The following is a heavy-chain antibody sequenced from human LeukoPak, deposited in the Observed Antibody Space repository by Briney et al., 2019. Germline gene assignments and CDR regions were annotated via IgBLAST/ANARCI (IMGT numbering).Heavy chain of an antibody. CDR2: IGAYNGNT. CDR1: GYTFTSYG. D-gene: IGHD3-22*01. CDR3: AVTYYYDSSGYYYGVGDAFDI. V-gene: IGHV1-18*01. Sequence: ASVKVSCKASGYTFTSYGISWVRQAPGQGLEWMGWIGAYNGNTNYAQKLQGRVTMTTDTSTSTAYMELRSLRSDDTAVYYCAVTYYYDSSGYYYGVGDAFDIWGQGTMVTVSS. J-gene: IGHJ3*02.